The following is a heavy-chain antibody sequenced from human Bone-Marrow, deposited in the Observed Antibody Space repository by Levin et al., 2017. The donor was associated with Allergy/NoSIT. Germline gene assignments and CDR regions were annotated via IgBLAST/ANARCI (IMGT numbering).Heavy chain of an antibody. CDR2: IKQDGSES. CDR1: GFTFRSYS. CDR3: ARGTSYLSGGQPVDH. J-gene: IGHJ4*02. Sequence: GESLKISCAASGFTFRSYSMNWVRQAPGKGPEWVAHIKQDGSESYYGDSVKGRFTISRDNAKNSLYLQMDSLRAEDTAVYYCARGTSYLSGGQPVDHWGQGTLATVSS. D-gene: IGHD3-10*01. V-gene: IGHV3-7*01.